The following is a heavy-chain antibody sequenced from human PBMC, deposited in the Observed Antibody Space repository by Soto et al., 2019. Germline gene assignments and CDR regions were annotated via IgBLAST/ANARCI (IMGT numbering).Heavy chain of an antibody. CDR2: ISWNSGKI. V-gene: IGHV3-9*01. CDR3: LKEMLQTDTFDM. CDR1: GFIFDDYA. Sequence: EVQLVESGGGLVQSGRSLRLSCAASGFIFDDYAMHWVRQAPGKGPEWVSVISWNSGKIEYADSVRGRFIISRDNAKNSLYLQMNSLRPEDTAMYYCLKEMLQTDTFDMWGQGTMVTVSS. J-gene: IGHJ3*02. D-gene: IGHD3-16*01.